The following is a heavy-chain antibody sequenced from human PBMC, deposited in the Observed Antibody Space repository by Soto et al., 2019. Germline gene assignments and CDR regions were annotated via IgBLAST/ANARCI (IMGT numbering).Heavy chain of an antibody. J-gene: IGHJ4*02. CDR3: ARGRPQPH. Sequence: SETLSLTCTVSGGSISSSSYYWGWIRQPPGKGLEWIGSIYYSGSTYYNPSLKSRVTISVDTSKNQFSLKLSSVTAADTAVYYCARGRPQPHWGQGTLVTVSS. V-gene: IGHV4-39*01. CDR2: IYYSGST. D-gene: IGHD6-13*01. CDR1: GGSISSSSYY.